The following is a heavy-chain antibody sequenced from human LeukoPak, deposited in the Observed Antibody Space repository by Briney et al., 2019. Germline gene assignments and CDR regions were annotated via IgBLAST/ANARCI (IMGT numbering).Heavy chain of an antibody. Sequence: GGSLRLSYAASGFTFSTYAMSWVRQAPGKGLQWVSAISGSGGSTYYADSVKGRFTISRDNSKNTLSLQMNSLRAEDTAVYYCAKDTTWIQLWLNWGQGTLVTVSS. CDR2: ISGSGGST. J-gene: IGHJ4*02. CDR3: AKDTTWIQLWLN. D-gene: IGHD5-18*01. CDR1: GFTFSTYA. V-gene: IGHV3-23*01.